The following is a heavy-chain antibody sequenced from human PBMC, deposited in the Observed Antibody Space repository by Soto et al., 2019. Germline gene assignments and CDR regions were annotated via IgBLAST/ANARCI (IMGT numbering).Heavy chain of an antibody. CDR1: GYIFTSLD. CDR2: MEPTTRRT. J-gene: IGHJ4*01. Sequence: GAPVQVSCKASGYIFTSLDIIRVRQIAGLRLAWMGRMEPTTRRTCYAQKFHSRVAMTRNTSINTAFMELTTLTSDDTAFYYCAPGVSAGVDYWG. D-gene: IGHD6-19*01. V-gene: IGHV1-8*01. CDR3: APGVSAGVDY.